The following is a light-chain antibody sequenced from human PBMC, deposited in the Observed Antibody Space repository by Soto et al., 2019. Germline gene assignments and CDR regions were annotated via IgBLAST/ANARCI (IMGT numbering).Light chain of an antibody. CDR2: EVT. V-gene: IGLV2-14*01. Sequence: QSALTQPASVSGSPGQSITISCTGTSSDVGGYNYVSWYQQHPGKAPKLLIYEVTNRPSGVSDRFSGSKSANTASLTISGLQAEDEGDFYCSSYRSRTMVFGGGTKLTVL. J-gene: IGLJ3*02. CDR3: SSYRSRTMV. CDR1: SSDVGGYNY.